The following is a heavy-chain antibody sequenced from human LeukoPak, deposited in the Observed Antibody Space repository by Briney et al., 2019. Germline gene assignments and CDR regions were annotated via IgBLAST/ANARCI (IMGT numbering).Heavy chain of an antibody. J-gene: IGHJ3*02. V-gene: IGHV1-18*01. CDR2: ISAYNGNT. CDR3: ARGAEIEMATMGYDAFDI. D-gene: IGHD5-24*01. Sequence: GASVKVSCKASSYTFTNYAFTWVRQAPGQGLEWMGWISAYNGNTNYVQKLQGRVTMTTDTSTSTAYMELRSLRSDDTAVYYCARGAEIEMATMGYDAFDIWGQGTMVTVSS. CDR1: SYTFTNYA.